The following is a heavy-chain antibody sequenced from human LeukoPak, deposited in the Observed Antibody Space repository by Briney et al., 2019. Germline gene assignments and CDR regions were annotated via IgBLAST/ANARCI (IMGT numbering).Heavy chain of an antibody. Sequence: GGSLRLSCTVSGFTFSSNSLSWVRQAPGKGLEWVSFIYSGGNTHYSDSVKGRFTISRDNSKTTLYLQMNSLRAEDTAIYYCARRAGEYSHPYDYWGQGTLVTVSS. V-gene: IGHV3-53*01. CDR2: IYSGGNT. CDR3: ARRAGEYSHPYDY. D-gene: IGHD2-15*01. CDR1: GFTFSSNS. J-gene: IGHJ4*02.